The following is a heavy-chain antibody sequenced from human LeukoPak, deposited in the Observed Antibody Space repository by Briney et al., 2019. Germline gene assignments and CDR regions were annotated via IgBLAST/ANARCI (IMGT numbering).Heavy chain of an antibody. J-gene: IGHJ4*02. CDR3: AKDAGYSSGWYVDY. Sequence: GGSLRLSCAASGFTFDDYAMHWVRQAPGKGLEWVSGISWNSGSIGYADSVKGRFTISRDNAKNSLYLQMNSLRAEDTALYYCAKDAGYSSGWYVDYWGQGTLVTVSS. CDR1: GFTFDDYA. CDR2: ISWNSGSI. V-gene: IGHV3-9*01. D-gene: IGHD6-19*01.